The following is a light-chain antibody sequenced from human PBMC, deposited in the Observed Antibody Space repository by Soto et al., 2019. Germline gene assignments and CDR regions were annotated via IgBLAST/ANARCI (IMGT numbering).Light chain of an antibody. CDR1: QGISSY. V-gene: IGKV1-9*01. J-gene: IGKJ1*01. Sequence: MQLNQAPPSLSASVENRVTITCRAIQGISSYLAWYQQKPGKAPKLLIYAASTLQSGVPSRFSGSGSGTDFTLTISSLQPEDFAVYYCQQYGSSPQTFGQGTKVDIK. CDR3: QQYGSSPQT. CDR2: AAS.